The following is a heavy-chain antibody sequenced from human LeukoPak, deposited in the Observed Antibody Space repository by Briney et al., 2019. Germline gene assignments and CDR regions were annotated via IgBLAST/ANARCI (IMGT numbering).Heavy chain of an antibody. V-gene: IGHV5-51*01. Sequence: GESLKISCKCSGYSFTTYWIGWVRPMPGKGLEWMGIIYPGDSDTRYSPSFQGQVTISADKSISTAYLQWSSLKASDTAMYYCARHQIVGATRSPFDYWGQGTLVTVSS. CDR3: ARHQIVGATRSPFDY. D-gene: IGHD1-26*01. J-gene: IGHJ4*02. CDR2: IYPGDSDT. CDR1: GYSFTTYW.